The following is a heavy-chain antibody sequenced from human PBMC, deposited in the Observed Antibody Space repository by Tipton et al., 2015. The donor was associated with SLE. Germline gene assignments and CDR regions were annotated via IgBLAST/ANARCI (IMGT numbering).Heavy chain of an antibody. CDR2: IYYGGTT. J-gene: IGHJ6*02. CDR1: GGSINSYTYY. V-gene: IGHV4-39*07. CDR3: ARLREGYYYYYDMDV. D-gene: IGHD1-26*01. Sequence: LRLSCTVSGGSINSYTYYWGWIRQPPGKGLEWIGSIYYGGTTNYNPSLKSRAAISVDTSKNQFSLKLSSVTAADTAVYYCARLREGYYYYYDMDVWGQGTTVTVSS.